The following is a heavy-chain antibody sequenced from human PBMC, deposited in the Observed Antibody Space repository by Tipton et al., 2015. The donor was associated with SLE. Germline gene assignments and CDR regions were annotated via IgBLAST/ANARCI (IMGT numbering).Heavy chain of an antibody. CDR2: IYSDDIT. J-gene: IGHJ3*01. D-gene: IGHD2-15*01. Sequence: SLRLSCAASGFTVSTYHMSWVRQAPGEGLEWVSVIYSDDITHYADSVKGRFTISRDNSKNTLYLQMNSLRAEDTAVYYCVRDEGLVGTAGAFDVWGHGTVVTVSS. CDR1: GFTVSTYH. V-gene: IGHV3-53*05. CDR3: VRDEGLVGTAGAFDV.